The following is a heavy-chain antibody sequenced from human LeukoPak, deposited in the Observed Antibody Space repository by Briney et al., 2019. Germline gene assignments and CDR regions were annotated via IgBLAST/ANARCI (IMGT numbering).Heavy chain of an antibody. J-gene: IGHJ3*01. CDR3: AKEGGTRGTFDV. D-gene: IGHD3/OR15-3a*01. Sequence: GGSLRLSCGASGFTLSDSYMSWIRQAPGKGLEWVSYILMSTNYTSYAASVKGRFTISRDNAKNSLYLQMNSLRAEDTALYYCAKEGGTRGTFDVWGQGAMVTVSS. CDR1: GFTLSDSY. CDR2: ILMSTNYT. V-gene: IGHV3-11*05.